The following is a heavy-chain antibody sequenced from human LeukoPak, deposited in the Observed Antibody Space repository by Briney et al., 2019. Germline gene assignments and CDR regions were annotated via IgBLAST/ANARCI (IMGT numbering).Heavy chain of an antibody. CDR3: ARVAVGLGNDAFDI. CDR2: ISAYNGNT. CDR1: GYTFTSYG. D-gene: IGHD7-27*01. J-gene: IGHJ3*02. Sequence: ASVKVSCNASGYTFTSYGISWVRQAPGQGLEWMGWISAYNGNTNYAQKLQGRVTMTTDTSTSTAYMELRSLRSDDTAVYYCARVAVGLGNDAFDIWGQGTMVTVSS. V-gene: IGHV1-18*01.